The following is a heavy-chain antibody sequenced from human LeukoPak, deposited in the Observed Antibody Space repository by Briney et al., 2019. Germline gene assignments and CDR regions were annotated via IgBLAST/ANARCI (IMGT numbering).Heavy chain of an antibody. Sequence: ASVKVSCKASGYTFTIYYIHWVRQAPGQGLEWMGLINPSGGSTNYAQKFQGRVTMTRDTSTSTVYMELSSLRSEDTAVYYCAREGRKSRGVDIVRKKETGYYYYMDVWGKGTTVTVSS. CDR1: GYTFTIYY. D-gene: IGHD2-15*01. J-gene: IGHJ6*03. CDR3: AREGRKSRGVDIVRKKETGYYYYMDV. CDR2: INPSGGST. V-gene: IGHV1-46*01.